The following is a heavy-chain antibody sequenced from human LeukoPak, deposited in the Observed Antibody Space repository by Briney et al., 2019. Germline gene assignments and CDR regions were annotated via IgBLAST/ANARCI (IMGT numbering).Heavy chain of an antibody. J-gene: IGHJ6*02. Sequence: GGSLRLSCAASGFTFSSYSMNWVRQAPGKGLEWVSYISSSSSTIYYADSVKGRFTISRDNAKNSLYLQMNSLRDEDTAVYYYARDYYDSSGYYGVYYYYGMDVWGQGTTVTVSS. CDR3: ARDYYDSSGYYGVYYYYGMDV. D-gene: IGHD3-22*01. V-gene: IGHV3-48*02. CDR1: GFTFSSYS. CDR2: ISSSSSTI.